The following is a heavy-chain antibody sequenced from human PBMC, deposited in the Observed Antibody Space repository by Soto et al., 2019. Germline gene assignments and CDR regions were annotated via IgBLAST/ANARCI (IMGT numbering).Heavy chain of an antibody. CDR1: GGSLFGDY. CDR3: ARARRLENWFDH. CDR2: INSDGNT. Sequence: SETLSLACTVSGGSLFGDYCTWIRQPAGGGLGWIGRINSDGNTNYSPSLKSRVKMSVAPSRTHLSLNLTSVPAADTASYFCARARRLENWFDHWGPGIQDTVS. V-gene: IGHV4-4*07. J-gene: IGHJ5*02. D-gene: IGHD5-12*01.